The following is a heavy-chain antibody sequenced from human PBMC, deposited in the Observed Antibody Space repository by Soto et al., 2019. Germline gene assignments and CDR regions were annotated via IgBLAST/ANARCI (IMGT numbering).Heavy chain of an antibody. V-gene: IGHV4-34*01. J-gene: IGHJ6*02. Sequence: QVQLQQWGAGLLKPSETLSLTCAVYGGSFSGYYWSWIRQPPGKGLEWIGEINHSGSTNYNPSLKSRVTISVDTSKNQFSLQLSSVTAADSAVYYCARGTHYYYYGMDVWGQGTTVTVSS. CDR3: ARGTHYYYYGMDV. CDR2: INHSGST. CDR1: GGSFSGYY.